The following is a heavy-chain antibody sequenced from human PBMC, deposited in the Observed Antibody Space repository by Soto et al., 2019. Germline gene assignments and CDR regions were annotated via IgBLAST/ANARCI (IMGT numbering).Heavy chain of an antibody. CDR3: TTDLQNRRYTWNFY. CDR2: ISESAGSI. CDR1: GFTFSTYA. V-gene: IGHV3-23*01. Sequence: GGSLRLSCAASGFTFSTYAMSWVRQAPGKGLEWVSAISESAGSISYADSVKGRFTISRDNSKNTLYLQMNSLRAEDTAVYYCTTDLQNRRYTWNFYWGQGTLVTVSS. J-gene: IGHJ4*02. D-gene: IGHD1-7*01.